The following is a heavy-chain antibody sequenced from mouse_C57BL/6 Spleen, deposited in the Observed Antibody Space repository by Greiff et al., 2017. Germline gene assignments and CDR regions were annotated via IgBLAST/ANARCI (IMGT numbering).Heavy chain of an antibody. CDR2: IHPNSGST. CDR3: AREENYYGSSYWYFDV. V-gene: IGHV1-64*01. CDR1: GYTFTSYW. D-gene: IGHD1-1*01. Sequence: VQLQQPGAELVKPGASVKLSCKASGYTFTSYWMHWVKQRPGQGLEWIGMIHPNSGSTNYNEKFKSKATLTVDKSSSTAYMQLSSLTSEDSAVYYCAREENYYGSSYWYFDVWGTGTTVTVSS. J-gene: IGHJ1*03.